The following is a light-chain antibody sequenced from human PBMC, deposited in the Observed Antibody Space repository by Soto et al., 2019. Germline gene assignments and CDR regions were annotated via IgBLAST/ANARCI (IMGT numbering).Light chain of an antibody. J-gene: IGLJ2*01. CDR2: EDN. Sequence: QSVLTQPASVSGSPGQSITISCTGISSDVGNYNLVSWYQQHPGKVPKFMIFEDNKRPLGVSNRFSGSKSGNTASLTISGLQTEDEADYYCCSYAGSHVVFGGGTQLTVL. CDR3: CSYAGSHVV. CDR1: SSDVGNYNL. V-gene: IGLV2-23*01.